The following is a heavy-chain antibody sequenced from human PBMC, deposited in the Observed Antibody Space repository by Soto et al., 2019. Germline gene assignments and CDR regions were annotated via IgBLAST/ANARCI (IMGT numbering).Heavy chain of an antibody. D-gene: IGHD3-22*01. Sequence: QVQLVESGGGLVKPGGSLRLSCAASGFTFSDYYMSWIRQAPGKGLEWVSYVSSSGSTIYYADSVKGRFTISRDNAKNSLYLQMNSLRAEDTAVYYCARDRHYYDSSGYYYGGECGFDPWGQGTLVTVSS. CDR3: ARDRHYYDSSGYYYGGECGFDP. CDR2: VSSSGSTI. V-gene: IGHV3-11*01. CDR1: GFTFSDYY. J-gene: IGHJ5*02.